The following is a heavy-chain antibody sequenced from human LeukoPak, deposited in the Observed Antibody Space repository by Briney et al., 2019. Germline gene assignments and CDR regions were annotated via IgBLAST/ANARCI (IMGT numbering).Heavy chain of an antibody. V-gene: IGHV1-24*01. J-gene: IGHJ4*02. CDR3: ATLDPRSYRIRFDY. D-gene: IGHD1-14*01. Sequence: GASVKVSCKVSGHSLNELSMHWVRQVSGQGLEWMGGFDPEDGVRIYAQKFQDRVTLTEDTSADTAYMELSSLRSDDTAVYYCATLDPRSYRIRFDYWGQGVLVTVSS. CDR1: GHSLNELS. CDR2: FDPEDGVR.